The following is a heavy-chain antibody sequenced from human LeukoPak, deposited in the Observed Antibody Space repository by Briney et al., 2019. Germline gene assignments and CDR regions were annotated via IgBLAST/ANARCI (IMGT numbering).Heavy chain of an antibody. CDR2: IYITGST. J-gene: IGHJ4*02. Sequence: SETLSLTCTVSGGSITSYYWSWIRQSAGKGLEWIGRIYITGSTTYNPSLKSRVTMSLDTSKNQFSLKLSSVTAADTAVYYCARGSPGIAVAGKEFDYWGQGTLVTVSS. V-gene: IGHV4-4*07. CDR1: GGSITSYY. CDR3: ARGSPGIAVAGKEFDY. D-gene: IGHD6-19*01.